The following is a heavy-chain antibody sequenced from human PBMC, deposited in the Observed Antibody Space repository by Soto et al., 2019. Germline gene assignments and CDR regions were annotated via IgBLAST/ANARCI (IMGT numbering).Heavy chain of an antibody. J-gene: IGHJ2*01. CDR3: AREPTLYGDHRYFDL. CDR1: GGSISSGDYY. Sequence: QVQLQESGPGLVKPSQTLSLTCTVSGGSISSGDYYWSWIRQPPGKGLEWIGYIYYSGSTYYNPSLKNRVTISVDTSKKQFSLKLSSVTAADTAVYYCAREPTLYGDHRYFDLWGRGTLVTVSS. V-gene: IGHV4-30-4*01. D-gene: IGHD4-17*01. CDR2: IYYSGST.